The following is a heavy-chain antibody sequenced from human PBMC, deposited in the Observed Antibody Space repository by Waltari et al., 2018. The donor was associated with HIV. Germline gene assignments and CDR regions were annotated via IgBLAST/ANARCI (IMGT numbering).Heavy chain of an antibody. D-gene: IGHD3-3*01. Sequence: QVQLVQSGAEVKKPGSSVKVSCKASGGTFSSYAISWVRQAPGQGLEWMGGIIPIFGTANYAQKFQGRVTITADESTSTAYMERSSLRSEDTAVDYCAREFHVEPGFIGSGYHYYYYGMDVWGQGTTVTVSS. CDR3: AREFHVEPGFIGSGYHYYYYGMDV. J-gene: IGHJ6*02. CDR2: IIPIFGTA. V-gene: IGHV1-69*12. CDR1: GGTFSSYA.